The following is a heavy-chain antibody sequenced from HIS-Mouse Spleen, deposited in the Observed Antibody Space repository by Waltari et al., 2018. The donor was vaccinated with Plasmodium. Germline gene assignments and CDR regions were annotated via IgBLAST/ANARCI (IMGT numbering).Heavy chain of an antibody. CDR1: GFTFSSYD. V-gene: IGHV3-13*01. Sequence: EVQLVESGGGLVQPGGSLRLSFAASGFTFSSYDMHWVRQATGKGLEWVSAIGTAGDTYYPGSVKGRFTISRENAKNSLYLQMNSLRAGDTAVYYCARGPTYSSSYYFDYWGQGTLVTVSS. J-gene: IGHJ4*02. CDR3: ARGPTYSSSYYFDY. D-gene: IGHD6-6*01. CDR2: IGTAGDT.